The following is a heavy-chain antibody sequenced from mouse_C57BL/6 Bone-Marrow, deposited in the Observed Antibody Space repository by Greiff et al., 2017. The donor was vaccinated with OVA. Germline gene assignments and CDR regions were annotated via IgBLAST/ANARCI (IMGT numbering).Heavy chain of an antibody. D-gene: IGHD1-1*01. V-gene: IGHV1-69*01. Sequence: VQLQQSGAELVMPGASVKLSCKASGYTFTSYWMHWVKQRPGQGLEWIGEIDPSDSYTNYNQKFKGKSTLTVDKSSSTAYMQLSSLTSEDSAVYYCAREGYYGSSYGYWGQGTTLTVSS. CDR3: AREGYYGSSYGY. CDR1: GYTFTSYW. CDR2: IDPSDSYT. J-gene: IGHJ2*01.